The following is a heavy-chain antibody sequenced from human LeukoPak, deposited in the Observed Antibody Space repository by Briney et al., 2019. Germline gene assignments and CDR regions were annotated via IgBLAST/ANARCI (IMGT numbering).Heavy chain of an antibody. CDR1: GYTFNGYY. J-gene: IGHJ4*02. CDR2: INPNSGGT. V-gene: IGHV1-2*02. Sequence: AASVKVSCKASGYTFNGYYIHWVRQAPGQGLEWMGGINPNSGGTKYAQKFQGRVTMTRDTSISTAYMELSRLRSDDTAVYYCARTPVGESLYDYWGQGTLVTVSS. D-gene: IGHD3-10*01. CDR3: ARTPVGESLYDY.